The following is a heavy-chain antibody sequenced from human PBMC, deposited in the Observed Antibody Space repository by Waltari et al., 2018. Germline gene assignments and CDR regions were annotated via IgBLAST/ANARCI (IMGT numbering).Heavy chain of an antibody. J-gene: IGHJ5*02. D-gene: IGHD6-6*01. CDR1: GYTFTSYA. V-gene: IGHV1-3*01. Sequence: QVQLVQSGAVVKKPGASVKVSCKASGYTFTSYALHWVRQAPGQRLEWMGWMNAGNGNTKYSQKFQGSVTITRDTSASTAYMELSSLRSEDTAVYYCAGQGIAARPWIWFDPWGQGTLVTVSS. CDR3: AGQGIAARPWIWFDP. CDR2: MNAGNGNT.